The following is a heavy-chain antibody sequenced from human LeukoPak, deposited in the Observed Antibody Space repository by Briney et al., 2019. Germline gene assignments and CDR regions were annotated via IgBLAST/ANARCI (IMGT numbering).Heavy chain of an antibody. CDR2: INHSGST. CDR1: GYSISSGYY. Sequence: PSETLSLTCNVSGYSISSGYYWGWIRQPPGKGLEWIGSINHSGSTYYNPSLKSRVTISVDTSKNQFSLKLSSVTAADTAVYYCAIAYDSSGRFDYWGQGTLVTVSS. J-gene: IGHJ4*02. D-gene: IGHD3-22*01. CDR3: AIAYDSSGRFDY. V-gene: IGHV4-38-2*02.